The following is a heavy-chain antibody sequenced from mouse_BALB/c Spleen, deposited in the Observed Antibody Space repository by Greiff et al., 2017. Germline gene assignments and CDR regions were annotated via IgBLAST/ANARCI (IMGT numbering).Heavy chain of an antibody. Sequence: EVQGVESGGGLVQPGGSLKLSCAASGFTFSSYGMSWVRQTSDKRLELVATINSNGGSTYYPDSVKGRFTISRDNAKNTLYLQMSSLKSEDTAMYYCARDGKGPYWAMDYWGQGTSVTVSS. CDR3: ARDGKGPYWAMDY. V-gene: IGHV5-6-3*01. CDR1: GFTFSSYG. CDR2: INSNGGST. J-gene: IGHJ4*01. D-gene: IGHD2-1*01.